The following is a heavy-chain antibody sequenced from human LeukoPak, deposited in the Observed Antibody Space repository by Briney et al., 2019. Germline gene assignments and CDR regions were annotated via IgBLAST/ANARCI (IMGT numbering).Heavy chain of an antibody. V-gene: IGHV3-7*03. CDR1: GFTFSNAW. CDR2: IKLDGSEK. Sequence: GGSLRLSCAASGFTFSNAWMSWVRQAPGKGLEWVANIKLDGSEKNYVDSVKGRFTISRDNTKNSLYLQMNSLRAEDTAVFYCARDQYDTWSRRGDFDSWGQGTLVIVSS. D-gene: IGHD3-3*01. J-gene: IGHJ4*02. CDR3: ARDQYDTWSRRGDFDS.